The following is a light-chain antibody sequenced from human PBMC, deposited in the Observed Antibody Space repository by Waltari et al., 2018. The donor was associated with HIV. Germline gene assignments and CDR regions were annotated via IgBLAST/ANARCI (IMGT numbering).Light chain of an antibody. CDR1: QNVGAF. J-gene: IGKJ1*01. Sequence: DIRLTQSPSTLSASAGDRVAITCRACQNVGAFLAWYQQKPGKPPKLLIFQASILEGGVPSRFSGSVSGSDFTLTINGLQSDDFATYYCHQYASFSGTFGQGTKVEL. CDR3: HQYASFSGT. V-gene: IGKV1-5*03. CDR2: QAS.